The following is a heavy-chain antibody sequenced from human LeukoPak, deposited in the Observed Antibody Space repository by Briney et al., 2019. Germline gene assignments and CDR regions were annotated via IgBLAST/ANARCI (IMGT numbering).Heavy chain of an antibody. J-gene: IGHJ6*02. Sequence: GGSLRLSCRGSGFTFGDHAMSWVRQAPGKGLEWVGFIRSKAYRGTTEYAPSVKGRFTISRDDSISIAYLQMNSLITEDTAFYFCTRGPIKLWTKNGMDVWGQGTTVTVPS. D-gene: IGHD7-27*01. CDR3: TRGPIKLWTKNGMDV. CDR1: GFTFGDHA. CDR2: IRSKAYRGTT. V-gene: IGHV3-49*04.